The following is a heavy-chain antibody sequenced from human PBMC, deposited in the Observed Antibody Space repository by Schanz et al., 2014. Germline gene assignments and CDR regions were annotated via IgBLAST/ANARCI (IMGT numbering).Heavy chain of an antibody. CDR1: GFTVNTHY. CDR2: MYINSGST. D-gene: IGHD5-12*01. J-gene: IGHJ3*01. V-gene: IGHV3-53*01. Sequence: EVQLVESGGGMIQPGGSLRLSCAVSGFTVNTHYMSWVRQAPGKGLEWISSMYINSGSTQYADSVKGRFLISRDSSKSTLFLQMTSLSAEDTAVYFCARDGGRDGYNLAFDVWGQGTLVTVSS. CDR3: ARDGGRDGYNLAFDV.